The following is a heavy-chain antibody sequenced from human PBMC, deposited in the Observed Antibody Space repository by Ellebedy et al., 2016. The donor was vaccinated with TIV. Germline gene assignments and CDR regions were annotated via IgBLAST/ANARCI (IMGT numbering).Heavy chain of an antibody. J-gene: IGHJ6*02. D-gene: IGHD2-8*01. CDR1: GASVSTTSYY. Sequence: MPSETLSLTCTVSGASVSTTSYYCVWFRQPPGKGLEWIGSFSFGGPTYYNPALKTRVTISVDTFKNQFSLTLNSVTAADTAVYYCASDHTNWDGMDVWGQGTTVSVSS. V-gene: IGHV4-39*07. CDR2: FSFGGPT. CDR3: ASDHTNWDGMDV.